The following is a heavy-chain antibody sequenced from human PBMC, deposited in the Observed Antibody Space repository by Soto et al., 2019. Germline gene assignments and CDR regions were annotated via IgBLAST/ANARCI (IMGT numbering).Heavy chain of an antibody. CDR1: GYTFNTYS. D-gene: IGHD5-18*01. J-gene: IGHJ4*02. CDR3: ARENVLSYVDTAMVDYFDY. CDR2: ISGYNGDT. Sequence: QVRLVQSGAEVKKPGASVKVSCKASGYTFNTYSISWVRQAPGQGLEWMGWISGYNGDTNYAQKFQGRVTMTTDTSTSTAYMELRSLRSDDTAVYYCARENVLSYVDTAMVDYFDYWGQGTLVTVSS. V-gene: IGHV1-18*01.